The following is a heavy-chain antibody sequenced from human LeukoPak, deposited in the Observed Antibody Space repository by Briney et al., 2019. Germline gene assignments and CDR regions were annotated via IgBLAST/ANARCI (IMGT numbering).Heavy chain of an antibody. CDR2: ISGSGGTT. D-gene: IGHD6-19*01. CDR1: GFTFSSYA. V-gene: IGHV3-23*01. Sequence: PGGSLRLSCAASGFTFSSYAMSGVRQAPGKGLNWVSYISGSGGTTSYADSVKGRVTISRDNSKNTLYLQMNSLRAEDTAVYYCAKRDSSGSLPRLFDYWGQGTLVTVSS. J-gene: IGHJ4*02. CDR3: AKRDSSGSLPRLFDY.